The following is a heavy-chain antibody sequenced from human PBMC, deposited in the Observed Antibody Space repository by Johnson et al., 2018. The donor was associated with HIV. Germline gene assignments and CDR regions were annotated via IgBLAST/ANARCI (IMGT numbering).Heavy chain of an antibody. CDR2: ISYDGSNK. CDR3: ARDPDI. CDR1: GFTFSTYA. V-gene: IGHV3-30*04. Sequence: QEQLVESGGGVVQPGRSLRLSCAASGFTFSTYAMHWVRQAPGKGLEWVAVISYDGSNKYYADSVKGRFTISRDNSKNTLYLQMNSLRAEDTAVYYCARDPDIWGQGTMVTVSS. J-gene: IGHJ3*02.